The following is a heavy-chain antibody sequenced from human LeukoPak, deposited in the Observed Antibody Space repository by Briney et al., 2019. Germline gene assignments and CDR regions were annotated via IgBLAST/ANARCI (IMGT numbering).Heavy chain of an antibody. CDR1: GGSIRTYH. J-gene: IGHJ3*02. CDR2: VFYSGST. Sequence: SETLSLTCTMSGGSISGGSIRTYHWTWVRQPHGKGLGWIEYVFYSGSTNYNPSLKGRVTISLDMYRNQFFVILDSVSAADTAVYYCTRRVARTGIYAYDIWGQGTVVTVSS. V-gene: IGHV4-59*08. D-gene: IGHD1-1*01. CDR3: TRRVARTGIYAYDI.